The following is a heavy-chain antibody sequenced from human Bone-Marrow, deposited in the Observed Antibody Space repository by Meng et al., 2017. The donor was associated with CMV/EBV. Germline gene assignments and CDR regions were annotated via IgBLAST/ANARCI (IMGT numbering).Heavy chain of an antibody. D-gene: IGHD3-22*01. V-gene: IGHV3-23*01. CDR3: AKDLSNYYDSSFDY. CDR2: ISGSGGST. J-gene: IGHJ4*02. Sequence: GESLKISCAASGFTFSSYAMSWVRQAPGKGLEWVSAISGSGGSTYYADSVKGRFTISRDNSKNTLYLQMNSLRAEDTAVYYCAKDLSNYYDSSFDYWGQGPRVTGYS. CDR1: GFTFSSYA.